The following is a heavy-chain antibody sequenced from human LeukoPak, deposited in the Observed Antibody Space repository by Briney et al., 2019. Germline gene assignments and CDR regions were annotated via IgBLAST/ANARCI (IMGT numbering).Heavy chain of an antibody. V-gene: IGHV1-69*05. CDR1: GGTFSSYA. D-gene: IGHD7-27*01. CDR3: ARGSNWGYYHFDY. Sequence: SVKVSCKASGGTFSSYAISWVRQAPGQGLEWMGGIIPIFGTANYAQKFQGRVTITTDESTSTAYMELSSLRSEDAAVYYCARGSNWGYYHFDYWGQGTLVTVSS. CDR2: IIPIFGTA. J-gene: IGHJ4*02.